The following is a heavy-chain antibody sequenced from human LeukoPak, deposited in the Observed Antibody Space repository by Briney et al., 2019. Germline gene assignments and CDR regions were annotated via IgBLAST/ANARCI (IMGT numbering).Heavy chain of an antibody. Sequence: SETLSLTCTVSGGSISGYFWTWIRQPPGKGLEWIGFIHYTGSTNYNPSLKSRVAMSVDTSKNQFSLKLTSVTAADSAVYYCARNYCTGGSCYVNDDWGQGTLVTVSS. V-gene: IGHV4-59*01. CDR1: GGSISGYF. J-gene: IGHJ4*02. CDR3: ARNYCTGGSCYVNDD. D-gene: IGHD2-15*01. CDR2: IHYTGST.